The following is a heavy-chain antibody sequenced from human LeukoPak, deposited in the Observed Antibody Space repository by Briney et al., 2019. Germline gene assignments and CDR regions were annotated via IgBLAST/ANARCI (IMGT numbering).Heavy chain of an antibody. CDR3: ARVPGVTRYFDS. V-gene: IGHV3-7*01. J-gene: IGHJ4*02. Sequence: GGSLTLSCAASGFTFTCCWMSWLRQPPPKGLDRGGRIEQDGREKVYADSVKGRFTISRDNAKNSLYLQVNSLRAEDTAVYYCARVPGVTRYFDSWGQGVLVTVSS. CDR2: IEQDGREK. CDR1: GFTFTCCW. D-gene: IGHD4-23*01.